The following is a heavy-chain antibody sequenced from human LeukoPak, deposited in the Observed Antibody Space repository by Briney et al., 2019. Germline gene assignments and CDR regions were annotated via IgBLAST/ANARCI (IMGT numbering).Heavy chain of an antibody. CDR1: GGPFSHYY. J-gene: IGHJ6*02. Sequence: SETLSLTCAVYGGPFSHYYWTWIRQPPGKGLELIGEINESGSTNYDPSLRSRVTISVDTSKNQFSLNLTSVTAADTAVYYCASRIGRYYYYYGMDVRGQGTTVTVSS. CDR2: INESGST. CDR3: ASRIGRYYYYYGMDV. V-gene: IGHV4-34*01. D-gene: IGHD1-14*01.